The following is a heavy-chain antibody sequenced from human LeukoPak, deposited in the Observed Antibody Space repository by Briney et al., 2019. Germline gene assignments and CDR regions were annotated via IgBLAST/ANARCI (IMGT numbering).Heavy chain of an antibody. CDR3: AKDPRTVATGGYHYYGMDV. V-gene: IGHV3-23*01. J-gene: IGHJ6*02. CDR2: ISGSGGST. D-gene: IGHD4-17*01. Sequence: PGGSLRLSCAASGFTFSSYAMSWVRQAPGKGLEWVSAISGSGGSTYYADSVKGRFTISRDNSKNTLYLQMNSLRAEDTAVYYCAKDPRTVATGGYHYYGMDVWGQGTTVTVSS. CDR1: GFTFSSYA.